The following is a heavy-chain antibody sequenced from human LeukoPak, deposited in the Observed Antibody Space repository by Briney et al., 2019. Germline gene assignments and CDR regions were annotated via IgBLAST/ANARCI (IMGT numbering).Heavy chain of an antibody. J-gene: IGHJ4*02. Sequence: GGSLRLSCAASGFPFSSCAMSWVRQSPGKGLEWVSAISGGNGNTYYAYYADSVRGRFTISRDSSKNTLYLQMNSLRAEDTAVYYCAKFYDILTGYFDYWGQGTLVTVSS. CDR2: ISGGNGNTYYA. V-gene: IGHV3-23*01. CDR3: AKFYDILTGYFDY. D-gene: IGHD3-9*01. CDR1: GFPFSSCA.